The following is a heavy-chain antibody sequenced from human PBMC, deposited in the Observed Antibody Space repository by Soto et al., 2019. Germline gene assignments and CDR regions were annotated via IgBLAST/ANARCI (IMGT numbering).Heavy chain of an antibody. CDR2: IIPIFGTA. CDR1: GGTFSSYA. CDR3: ARARDYYDSSGYYSWPSYYYGMDV. V-gene: IGHV1-69*13. Sequence: SVKVSCKASGGTFSSYAISWVRQAPGQGLEWMGGIIPIFGTANYAQKFQGRVTITADESTSTAYMELSSLRSEDTAVYYCARARDYYDSSGYYSWPSYYYGMDVWGQGTTVTVS. J-gene: IGHJ6*02. D-gene: IGHD3-22*01.